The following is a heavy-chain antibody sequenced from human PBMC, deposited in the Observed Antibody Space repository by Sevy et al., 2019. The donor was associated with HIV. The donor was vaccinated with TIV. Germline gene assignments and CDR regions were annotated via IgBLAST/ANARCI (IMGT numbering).Heavy chain of an antibody. V-gene: IGHV3-30*02. CDR3: AKDSRTVAGYGMDV. CDR2: IRYDGTNK. CDR1: GFTFSSYG. J-gene: IGHJ6*02. D-gene: IGHD6-19*01. Sequence: GGSLRLSCAASGFTFSSYGMHWVRQAPGKGLEWVAFIRYDGTNKYYADSVKGRFPISRDNSKNTLYLQMNSLRAEDTALYYCAKDSRTVAGYGMDVWGQGTTVTVSS.